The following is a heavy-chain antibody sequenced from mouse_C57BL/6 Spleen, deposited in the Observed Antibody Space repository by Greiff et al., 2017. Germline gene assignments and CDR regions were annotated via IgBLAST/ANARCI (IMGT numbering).Heavy chain of an antibody. Sequence: VMLVESGPGLVAPSQSLSITCTVSGFSLTSYAISWVRQPPGKGLEWLGVIWTGGGTNYNSALKSRLSISKDNAKSQVFLKMNSLQTDDTARYYCARTFIPYYYAMDYWGQGTSVTVSS. CDR2: IWTGGGT. D-gene: IGHD1-1*01. J-gene: IGHJ4*01. CDR3: ARTFIPYYYAMDY. CDR1: GFSLTSYA. V-gene: IGHV2-9-1*01.